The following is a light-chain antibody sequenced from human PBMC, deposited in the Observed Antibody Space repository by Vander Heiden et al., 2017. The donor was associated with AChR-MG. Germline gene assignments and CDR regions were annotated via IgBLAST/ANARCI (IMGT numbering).Light chain of an antibody. V-gene: IGLV1-47*01. J-gene: IGLJ3*02. CDR1: SSNHGSSY. CDR3: AAWDDSLSGWV. CDR2: RNN. Sequence: QSVLTQPPSASGTPGQRVTILCSGSSSNHGSSYVYWYQQLPGTAPKLLICRNNQRPSGVPDRFSSSKSGTSASLAISGLRSEDEADYYCAAWDDSLSGWVFGGGTKLTVL.